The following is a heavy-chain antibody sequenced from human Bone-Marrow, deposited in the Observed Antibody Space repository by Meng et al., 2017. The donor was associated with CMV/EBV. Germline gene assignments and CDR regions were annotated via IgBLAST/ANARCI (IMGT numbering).Heavy chain of an antibody. D-gene: IGHD6-13*01. CDR1: GFTFSSYA. V-gene: IGHV3-64*02. CDR3: ARDKGIAARANYYYGMDV. J-gene: IGHJ6*02. Sequence: GGSLRLSCAASGFTFSSYAMHWVRQAPGKGLEYVSAMRSNGASTYYADSVKGRFTISRDNSKNTLYLQMGSLRAEDMAVYYCARDKGIAARANYYYGMDVWGQGTTVTVSS. CDR2: MRSNGAST.